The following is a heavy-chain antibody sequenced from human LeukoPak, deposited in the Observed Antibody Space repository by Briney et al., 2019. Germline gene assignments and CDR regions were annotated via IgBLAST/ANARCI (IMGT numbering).Heavy chain of an antibody. D-gene: IGHD3-22*01. CDR2: IRYDGSNK. CDR3: AKDAPVYDSSGYIDY. CDR1: GFTFSSYG. J-gene: IGHJ4*02. Sequence: GGSLRLSCAASGFTFSSYGMHWVRQAPGKGLEWVAFIRYDGSNKYYADSVKGRFTISRDNSKNTLYLQMNSLRAEDTAVYYCAKDAPVYDSSGYIDYWGQGTLVTVSS. V-gene: IGHV3-30*02.